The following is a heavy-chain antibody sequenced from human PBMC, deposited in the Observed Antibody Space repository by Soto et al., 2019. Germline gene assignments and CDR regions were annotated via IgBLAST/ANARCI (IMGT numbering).Heavy chain of an antibody. CDR3: ARWNGYGDS. CDR2: FSGSSGNT. D-gene: IGHD1-1*01. J-gene: IGHJ4*02. Sequence: EVQLLESGGGLAQPGGSLRLSCAASGFSISTYGVTWVRQAPGKGLEWVSGFSGSSGNTYYADSVKGRFTISRDNSKNTVYRQMNSLRAEDTAVYYCARWNGYGDSWGQGPLVTVSS. V-gene: IGHV3-23*01. CDR1: GFSISTYG.